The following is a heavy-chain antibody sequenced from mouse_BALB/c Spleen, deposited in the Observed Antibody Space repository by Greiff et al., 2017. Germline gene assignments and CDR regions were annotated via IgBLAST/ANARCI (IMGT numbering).Heavy chain of an antibody. CDR3: ARDTFSGLRTTGN. D-gene: IGHD2-14*01. J-gene: IGHJ2*01. Sequence: ESGPGLVKPSQSLSLTCSVTGYSITSGYYWNWLRQFPGNKLEWMGYISYDGSNNYNPSLKNRISITRDTSKNQFFLKLNSVTTEDTATYYCARDTFSGLRTTGNWGQGTTLTVSS. CDR1: GYSITSGYY. V-gene: IGHV3-6*02. CDR2: ISYDGSN.